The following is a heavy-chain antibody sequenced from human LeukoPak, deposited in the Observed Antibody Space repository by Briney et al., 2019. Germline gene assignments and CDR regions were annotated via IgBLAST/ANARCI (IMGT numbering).Heavy chain of an antibody. CDR1: GYSFPNYW. CDR3: ARVRKYYFGSGSYRPHYFEL. V-gene: IGHV5-51*01. Sequence: GESLKISCKGYGYSFPNYWIAWVRQMPGKGLEWMRIIYPDDSDTRYSPSFQGQVNISADKSITAAYLQWNSLKAADTAMYYCARVRKYYFGSGSYRPHYFELWGQGTLVTVSS. D-gene: IGHD3-10*01. J-gene: IGHJ4*02. CDR2: IYPDDSDT.